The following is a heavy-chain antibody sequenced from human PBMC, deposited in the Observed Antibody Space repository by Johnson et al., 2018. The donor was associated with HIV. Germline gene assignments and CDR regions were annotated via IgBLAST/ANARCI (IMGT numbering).Heavy chain of an antibody. CDR2: INWNGDST. CDR1: GFTFDDYD. V-gene: IGHV3-20*04. J-gene: IGHJ3*02. CDR3: ARALLDSSGWTPTNVYAFDI. D-gene: IGHD6-19*01. Sequence: QLVESGGGVVRPGGSLRLSCAASGFTFDDYDMSWVRQGPGTGLEWVSGINWNGDSTGYADSVKGRFTISRDNAKNSLYLQMNSLRGEDTALYYCARALLDSSGWTPTNVYAFDIWGQGTMVIMSS.